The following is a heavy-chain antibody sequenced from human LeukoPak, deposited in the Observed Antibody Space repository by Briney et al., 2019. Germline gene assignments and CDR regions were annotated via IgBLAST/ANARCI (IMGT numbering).Heavy chain of an antibody. J-gene: IGHJ1*01. Sequence: ASVKVSCKASGYTFTGYYMHWVRQAPGQGLEWMGWINPNSGGTNYAQKFQGRVTMTRDTSISTAYMELSRLRSDDTAVYYCARASGMRGYCSGGSCLGYFQHWGQGTLATVSS. CDR2: INPNSGGT. CDR1: GYTFTGYY. CDR3: ARASGMRGYCSGGSCLGYFQH. D-gene: IGHD2-15*01. V-gene: IGHV1-2*02.